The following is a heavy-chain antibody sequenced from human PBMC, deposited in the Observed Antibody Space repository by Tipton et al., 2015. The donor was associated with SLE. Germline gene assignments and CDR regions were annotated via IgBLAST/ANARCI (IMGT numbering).Heavy chain of an antibody. Sequence: QLVQSGAEVKKPGASVNVSCKASGYSFNRYGITWVRQAPGQGLEWMGWVSTHNGDSKFAQKFRCRVTMTTDPSTTTAYMELRGMLSDDTAVYYCARLSWAHYYFGYWGQGALVTVSS. V-gene: IGHV1-18*01. CDR3: ARLSWAHYYFGY. CDR1: GYSFNRYG. CDR2: VSTHNGDS. J-gene: IGHJ4*02. D-gene: IGHD7-27*01.